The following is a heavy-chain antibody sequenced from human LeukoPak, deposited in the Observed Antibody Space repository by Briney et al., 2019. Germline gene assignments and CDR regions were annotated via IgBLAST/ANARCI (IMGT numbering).Heavy chain of an antibody. Sequence: PSETLSLTCTVSGYSISSGYYWGWIRQPPGKGLEWIGSIYHSGSTYYNPSLKSRVTISVDTSKNQSSLKLSSVTAADTAVYYCARVDNYYDSSGYYMDVWGKGTTVTVSS. J-gene: IGHJ6*03. CDR1: GYSISSGYY. CDR3: ARVDNYYDSSGYYMDV. CDR2: IYHSGST. D-gene: IGHD3-22*01. V-gene: IGHV4-38-2*02.